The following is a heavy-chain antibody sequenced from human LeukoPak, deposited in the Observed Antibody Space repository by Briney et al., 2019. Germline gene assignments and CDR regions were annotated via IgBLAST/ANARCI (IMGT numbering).Heavy chain of an antibody. D-gene: IGHD4-11*01. J-gene: IGHJ4*02. Sequence: GGSLRLSCAASGFTFSSYVMSWVRQAPGKGLEWVLSISGSGDTTYYADSVKGRFTTSRDNSKNTLYLQMNSLRAEDTAVYYCATDQYHLPDYWGQGTLVTVSS. CDR3: ATDQYHLPDY. CDR1: GFTFSSYV. CDR2: ISGSGDTT. V-gene: IGHV3-23*01.